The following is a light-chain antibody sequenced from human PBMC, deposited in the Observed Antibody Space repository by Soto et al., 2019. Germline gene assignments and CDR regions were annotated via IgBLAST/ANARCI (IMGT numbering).Light chain of an antibody. V-gene: IGKV1-39*01. CDR2: AAS. CDR1: QSISSW. Sequence: DIQVTQSPSTLSASVGDRVTITCRASQSISSWLAWYQQKPGKAPKLLIYAASSLQSGVPSRFSGSGSGTDYTLTISSLQPEDFASYYCQQTYSIPQTFGQGTKVDIK. CDR3: QQTYSIPQT. J-gene: IGKJ1*01.